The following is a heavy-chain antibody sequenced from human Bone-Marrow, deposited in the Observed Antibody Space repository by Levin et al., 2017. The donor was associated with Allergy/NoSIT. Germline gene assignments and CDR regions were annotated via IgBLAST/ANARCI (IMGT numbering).Heavy chain of an antibody. CDR2: IRSKTAGGTT. CDR1: GLPFSNIW. V-gene: IGHV3-15*01. Sequence: GESLKISCAASGLPFSNIWMSWVRQAPGKGLEWVGRIRSKTAGGTTDYAAPVKGRFTISRDDLKDTVYLQMNSLKTEDTAVYYCATDVEKGAFDIWGQGTMVAVSS. J-gene: IGHJ3*02. CDR3: ATDVEKGAFDI.